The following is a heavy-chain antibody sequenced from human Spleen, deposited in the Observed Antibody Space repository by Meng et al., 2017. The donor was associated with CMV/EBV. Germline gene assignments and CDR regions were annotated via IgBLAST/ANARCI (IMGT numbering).Heavy chain of an antibody. CDR1: GGTFSIYS. Sequence: SVKVSCKASGGTFSIYSVNWVRQAPGQGLEWMGRVIPMTGTADFAQKFQGRVTITADKSTGTAYMELRSLRSDDTAVYYCAREGYSHDAFDIWGQGTMVTVSS. J-gene: IGHJ3*02. CDR2: VIPMTGTA. V-gene: IGHV1-69*08. CDR3: AREGYSHDAFDI. D-gene: IGHD5-18*01.